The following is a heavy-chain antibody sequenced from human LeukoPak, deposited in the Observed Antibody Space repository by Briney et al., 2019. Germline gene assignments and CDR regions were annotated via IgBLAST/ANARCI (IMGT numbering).Heavy chain of an antibody. J-gene: IGHJ4*02. CDR3: AREGYYGSGSYPSFDY. V-gene: IGHV3-23*01. Sequence: GGSLRLSCAASGFIFSTYAMSWVRLAPGKGLEWVSGISGSGGTTNSADSVKGRFTISRDNSKNTLYLQMNSLRAEDTAVYYCAREGYYGSGSYPSFDYWGQGTLVTVSS. D-gene: IGHD3-10*01. CDR1: GFIFSTYA. CDR2: ISGSGGTT.